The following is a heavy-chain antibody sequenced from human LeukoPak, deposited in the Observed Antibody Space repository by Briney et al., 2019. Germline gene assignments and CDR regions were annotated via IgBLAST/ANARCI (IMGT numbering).Heavy chain of an antibody. CDR1: GYTFTNFD. Sequence: GASVKVSCKASGYTFTNFDINWVRQAPGQGLEWMGWMNPVTGDAGSTQKFQGRVTLTRDTSISTAYMELSSLTSDDTAFYYCARAPMGIAAFYWGQGTLVTVSS. CDR2: MNPVTGDA. D-gene: IGHD6-25*01. CDR3: ARAPMGIAAFY. J-gene: IGHJ4*02. V-gene: IGHV1-8*01.